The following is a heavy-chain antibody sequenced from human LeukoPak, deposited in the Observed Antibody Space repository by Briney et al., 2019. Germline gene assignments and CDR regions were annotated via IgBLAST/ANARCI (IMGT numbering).Heavy chain of an antibody. J-gene: IGHJ4*02. V-gene: IGHV1-2*02. D-gene: IGHD3-10*01. CDR2: INPNSGGT. CDR1: GYTFTGYY. Sequence: ASVKVSCKASGYTFTGYYMHWVRQAPGQGLEWMGWINPNSGGTNYAQKFQGRVTMTRDTSISTAYMELSRLRSDDTAVYYCARGTRRDYYGSGSPDYWGQGTLVTVSS. CDR3: ARGTRRDYYGSGSPDY.